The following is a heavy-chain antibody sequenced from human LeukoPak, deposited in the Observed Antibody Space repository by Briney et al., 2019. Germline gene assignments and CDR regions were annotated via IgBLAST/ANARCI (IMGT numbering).Heavy chain of an antibody. CDR2: IYHSGST. J-gene: IGHJ6*03. D-gene: IGHD5-12*01. Sequence: SGTLSLTCAVSGGSISSSNWWSWVRQPPGKGLEWIGEIYHSGSTNYNPSLKSRVTISVDTSKNQFSLKLSSVTAADTAVYYCARARVRGYSGYDRPYYYYMDVWGKGTTVTVSS. CDR1: GGSISSSNW. V-gene: IGHV4-4*02. CDR3: ARARVRGYSGYDRPYYYYMDV.